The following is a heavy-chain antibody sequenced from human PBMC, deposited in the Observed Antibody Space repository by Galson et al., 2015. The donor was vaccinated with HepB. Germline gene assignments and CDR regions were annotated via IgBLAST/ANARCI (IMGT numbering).Heavy chain of an antibody. J-gene: IGHJ4*02. CDR2: IRSKAYGGTT. D-gene: IGHD2-21*02. Sequence: SLRLSCAVSGFIFGDYGMNWFRQAPGKGLEWVGFIRSKAYGGTTEYAASVRGKFSFSRDDSKGIAYLQLNSLTTEDTAVYYCTSPPTPYCGGDCYFAAPRYWGQGTLATVSS. V-gene: IGHV3-49*03. CDR3: TSPPTPYCGGDCYFAAPRY. CDR1: GFIFGDYG.